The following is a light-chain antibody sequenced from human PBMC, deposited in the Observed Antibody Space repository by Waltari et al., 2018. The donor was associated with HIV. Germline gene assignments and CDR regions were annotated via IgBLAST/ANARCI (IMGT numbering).Light chain of an antibody. CDR2: GVT. CDR1: NTDLGAFDL. Sequence: QSALTQPASVSGSPGQSVTISCTGANTDLGAFDLVSWYQQRSGEAPQLIIFGVTSRPSGVSSRFSGFKSGHTASLTISGLHDGDEAYYFCSSYSTLKTILFGGGTKLTV. CDR3: SSYSTLKTIL. J-gene: IGLJ3*02. V-gene: IGLV2-14*03.